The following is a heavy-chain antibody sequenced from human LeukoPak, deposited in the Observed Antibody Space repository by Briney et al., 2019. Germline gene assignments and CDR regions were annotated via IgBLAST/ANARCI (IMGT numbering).Heavy chain of an antibody. J-gene: IGHJ5*01. CDR3: AKDRPNFYENSGHYYRRDGDS. V-gene: IGHV3-23*01. Sequence: GGSLTLSCAASGFTFYMYAMSWVRQAPGKGLEWVASMCGTAGCTFYPDSVKGRFTISRDNSKNILYLQMNSLRAEDAAIYYCAKDRPNFYENSGHYYRRDGDSWGQGTLVTVSS. CDR2: MCGTAGCT. CDR1: GFTFYMYA. D-gene: IGHD3-22*01.